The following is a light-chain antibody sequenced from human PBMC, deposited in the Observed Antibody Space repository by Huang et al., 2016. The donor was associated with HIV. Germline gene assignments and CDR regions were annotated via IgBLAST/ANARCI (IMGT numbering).Light chain of an antibody. Sequence: DIQMIQSPSSLSASVGDRVTITCRASQSVTTYLNWCQQKPGKAPNLVITAASRLQSGVPSRFSGSGSGTDFTLTISDLRPEDFATYYCQQSYNTPWTFGQGTKVEIK. CDR2: AAS. J-gene: IGKJ1*01. V-gene: IGKV1-39*01. CDR1: QSVTTY. CDR3: QQSYNTPWT.